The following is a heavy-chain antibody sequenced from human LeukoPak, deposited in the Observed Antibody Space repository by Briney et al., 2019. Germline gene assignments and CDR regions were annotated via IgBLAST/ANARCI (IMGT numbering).Heavy chain of an antibody. CDR2: ISYDGSNK. V-gene: IGHV3-30*18. CDR3: AKGDPSGYAYYYGMDV. CDR1: GFTFSSYG. J-gene: IGHJ6*04. D-gene: IGHD5-12*01. Sequence: GRSLRLSCAASGFTFSSYGMHWVRQAPGKGLEWVAVISYDGSNKYYADSVKGRFTISRDNSKNTLYLQVNSLRAEDTAVYYCAKGDPSGYAYYYGMDVWGKGTTVTASS.